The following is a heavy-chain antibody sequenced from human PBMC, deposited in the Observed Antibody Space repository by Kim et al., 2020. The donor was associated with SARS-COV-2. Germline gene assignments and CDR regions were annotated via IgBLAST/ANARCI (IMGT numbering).Heavy chain of an antibody. Sequence: SETLSLTCAVSGGSISSGGYSWSWIRQPPGKGLEWIGYIYHSGSTYYNPSLKSRVTISVDRSKNQFSLKLSSVTAADTAVYYCARVSGCSSTSCYPYYFDYWGQGTLVTVSS. CDR2: IYHSGST. D-gene: IGHD2-2*01. V-gene: IGHV4-30-2*01. J-gene: IGHJ4*02. CDR3: ARVSGCSSTSCYPYYFDY. CDR1: GGSISSGGYS.